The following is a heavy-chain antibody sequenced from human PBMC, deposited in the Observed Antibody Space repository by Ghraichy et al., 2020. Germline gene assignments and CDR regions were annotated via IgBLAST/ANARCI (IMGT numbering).Heavy chain of an antibody. CDR3: ARDRYGDYDFDY. CDR1: GFTFNNFA. D-gene: IGHD4-17*01. Sequence: GGSLRLSCTASGFTFNNFALHWVRQAPGKGLEWVALISYDGSNNFYAASVKGRFTISRDNSKNTLYLQMNSLRAEDTAVYFCARDRYGDYDFDYWGQGTLVTVSS. J-gene: IGHJ4*02. CDR2: ISYDGSNN. V-gene: IGHV3-30*04.